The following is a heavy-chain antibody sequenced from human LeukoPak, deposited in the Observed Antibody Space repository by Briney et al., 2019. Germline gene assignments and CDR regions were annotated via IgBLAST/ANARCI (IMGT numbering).Heavy chain of an antibody. CDR2: IIPIFGTP. CDR3: ARDEQDSSSWYARWFDP. D-gene: IGHD6-13*01. V-gene: IGHV1-69*13. CDR1: GGTFSSYT. J-gene: IGHJ5*02. Sequence: SVKVSCKASGGTFSSYTISWVRQAPGQGLEWMGGIIPIFGTPHYAQTFQGRVTITADESTSTAYMELSSLRSEDTAVYYCARDEQDSSSWYARWFDPWGPGTLVTVSS.